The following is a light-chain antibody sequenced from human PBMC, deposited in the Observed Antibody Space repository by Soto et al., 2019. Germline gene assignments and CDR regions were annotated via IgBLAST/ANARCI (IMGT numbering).Light chain of an antibody. CDR2: VAS. V-gene: IGKV3-20*01. CDR3: QQFINSPYMYI. Sequence: EIVLTQSPGTLSLSPGEGATLSCRSSQDVGTNYLARYRQKPGQAPRLLIFVASSRASGVPGRFSGSGSGTDFTLTISRLEPEDSAVYSCQQFINSPYMYIFGQGTKLEI. J-gene: IGKJ2*01. CDR1: QDVGTNY.